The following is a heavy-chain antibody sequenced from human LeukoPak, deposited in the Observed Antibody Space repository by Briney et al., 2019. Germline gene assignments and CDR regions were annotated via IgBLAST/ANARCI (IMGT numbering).Heavy chain of an antibody. J-gene: IGHJ6*02. CDR1: GYTFTSYG. D-gene: IGHD2-2*01. CDR3: ARVPCSSTSCYPFYYYYGMDV. V-gene: IGHV1-18*01. Sequence: GASVKVSCKASGYTFTSYGISWVRQAPGQGLEWMGWISAYNGNTNYAQKLQDRVTMTTDTSTSTAYMELRSLRSDDTAVYYCARVPCSSTSCYPFYYYYGMDVWGQGTTVTVSS. CDR2: ISAYNGNT.